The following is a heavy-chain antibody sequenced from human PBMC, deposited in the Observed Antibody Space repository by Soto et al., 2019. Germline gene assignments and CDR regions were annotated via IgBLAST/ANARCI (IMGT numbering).Heavy chain of an antibody. CDR2: ISAYNGNT. Sequence: GASVKVSCKASGYTFTSYGISWVRQAPGQGLEWMGWISAYNGNTNYAQKLQGRVTMTTDTSTSTAYMELRSLRSDDTAVFYCARDPYYYDSSGPTRYFQHWGQGTLVTVSS. CDR1: GYTFTSYG. D-gene: IGHD3-22*01. J-gene: IGHJ1*01. CDR3: ARDPYYYDSSGPTRYFQH. V-gene: IGHV1-18*01.